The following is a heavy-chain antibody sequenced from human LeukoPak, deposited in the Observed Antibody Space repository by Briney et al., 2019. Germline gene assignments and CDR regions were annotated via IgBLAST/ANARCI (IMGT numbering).Heavy chain of an antibody. D-gene: IGHD1-26*01. J-gene: IGHJ4*02. CDR3: ASSGSYRFDY. CDR1: GFTFSSYS. V-gene: IGHV3-48*02. CDR2: ITASGTAM. Sequence: GGSLRLSCAASGFTFSSYSMNWVRQAPGKGLEWVSHITASGTAMFYADSVKGRFTISRDNAKNSLYSQMNSLRDQDTAVYYCASSGSYRFDYWGQGTLVTVSS.